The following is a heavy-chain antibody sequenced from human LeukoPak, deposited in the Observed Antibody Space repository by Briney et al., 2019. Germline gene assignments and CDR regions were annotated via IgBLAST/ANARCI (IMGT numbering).Heavy chain of an antibody. D-gene: IGHD3-16*01. CDR1: GYTFTGYY. Sequence: ASVKVSCKASGYTFTGYYMHWVRQAPGQGLEWMGRINPNSGGTNYAQKFQGRVTTTRDTSISTAYMELSRLRSDDTAVYYCARDLGNYYYGMDVWGQGTTVTVSS. J-gene: IGHJ6*02. V-gene: IGHV1-2*06. CDR3: ARDLGNYYYGMDV. CDR2: INPNSGGT.